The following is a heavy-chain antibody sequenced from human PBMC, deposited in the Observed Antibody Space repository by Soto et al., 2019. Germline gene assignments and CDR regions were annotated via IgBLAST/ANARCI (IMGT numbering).Heavy chain of an antibody. J-gene: IGHJ4*02. CDR1: GFTFNTYA. CDR2: ISYDGSNK. CDR3: AKDEGYDFWSGYPDH. D-gene: IGHD3-3*01. V-gene: IGHV3-30-3*01. Sequence: LRLSCAASGFTFNTYAMHWVRQAPGKGLELVAIISYDGSNKYYAESVKGRFTISRDNSKNSLYLQMSSLRPDDTAFYYCAKDEGYDFWSGYPDHWGQGTLVTVSS.